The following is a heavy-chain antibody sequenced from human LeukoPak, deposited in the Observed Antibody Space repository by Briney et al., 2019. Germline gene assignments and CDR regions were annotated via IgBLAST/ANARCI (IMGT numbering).Heavy chain of an antibody. CDR1: GFTFSSYS. J-gene: IGHJ4*02. D-gene: IGHD3-16*02. Sequence: GGSLRLSCAASGFTFSSYSMNWVRQAPGKGLEWVSSISSSSSYIYYADSVKGRFTISRDNAKNSLYLQMNSLRAEDTAVYYCAREYDYVWGSYRHFDYWGQGTLVTVSS. CDR3: AREYDYVWGSYRHFDY. CDR2: ISSSSSYI. V-gene: IGHV3-21*01.